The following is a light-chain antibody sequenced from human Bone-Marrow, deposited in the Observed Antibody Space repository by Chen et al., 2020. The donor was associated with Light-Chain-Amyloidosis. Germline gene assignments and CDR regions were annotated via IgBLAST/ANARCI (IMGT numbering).Light chain of an antibody. J-gene: IGLJ2*01. Sequence: SYELTQPPSVSLFPGQTANITCSGKDLGDKYVCWFQQRPGQSPVLLIYQDTKRPSWIPGRFSGTNSGNTAPLTISGTQAMDEADYFCQVWDDRTVVFGGGTKLTVL. CDR3: QVWDDRTVV. CDR2: QDT. CDR1: DLGDKY. V-gene: IGLV3-1*01.